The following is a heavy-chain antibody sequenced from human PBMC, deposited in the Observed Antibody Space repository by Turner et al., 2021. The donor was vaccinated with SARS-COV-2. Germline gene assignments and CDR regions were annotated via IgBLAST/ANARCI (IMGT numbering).Heavy chain of an antibody. Sequence: QVQLQESGPRLVNPSETLSPTCTVTGGSISSYYWSWIRQPPGEGLEWIGYIYHSGSTNYNPSLKSRVTISVDTSKNQFSLKLSSVTAADTAFYYCARDGRWDSRSFDYWGQGTLVTVSS. CDR2: IYHSGST. J-gene: IGHJ4*02. CDR3: ARDGRWDSRSFDY. CDR1: GGSISSYY. V-gene: IGHV4-59*01. D-gene: IGHD6-6*01.